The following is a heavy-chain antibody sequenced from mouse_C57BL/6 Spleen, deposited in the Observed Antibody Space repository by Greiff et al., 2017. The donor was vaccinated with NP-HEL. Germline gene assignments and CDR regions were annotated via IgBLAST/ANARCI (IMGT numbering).Heavy chain of an antibody. CDR2: IDPSDSYT. CDR1: GYTFTSYW. J-gene: IGHJ3*01. V-gene: IGHV1-59*01. Sequence: QVQLKQPGAELVRPGTSVKLSCKASGYTFTSYWMHWVKQRPGQGLEWIGVIDPSDSYTNYNQKFKGKATLTVDTSSSTAYMQLSSLTSEDSAVYYCARGGYDYDKWFAYWGQGTLVTVSA. CDR3: ARGGYDYDKWFAY. D-gene: IGHD2-4*01.